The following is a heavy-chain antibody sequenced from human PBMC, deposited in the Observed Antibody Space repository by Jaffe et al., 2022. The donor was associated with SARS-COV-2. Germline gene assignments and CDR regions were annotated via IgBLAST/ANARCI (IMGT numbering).Heavy chain of an antibody. Sequence: EVQLVESGGGVVQPGGSLRLSCAASGFTFDDYAMHWVRQAPGKGLEWVSLISGDGGSTYYADSVKGRFTISRDNSKNSLYLQMNSLRTEDTALYYCAKDGIEYSSSSGLDYWGQGTLVTVSS. CDR2: ISGDGGST. V-gene: IGHV3-43*02. D-gene: IGHD6-6*01. J-gene: IGHJ4*02. CDR1: GFTFDDYA. CDR3: AKDGIEYSSSSGLDY.